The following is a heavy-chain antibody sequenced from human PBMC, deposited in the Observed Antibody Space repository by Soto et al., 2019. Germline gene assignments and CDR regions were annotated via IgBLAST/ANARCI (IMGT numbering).Heavy chain of an antibody. D-gene: IGHD6-19*01. CDR1: GYTFISYS. CDR3: ARETSASGSRWFDP. J-gene: IGHJ5*02. CDR2: INVANGNT. V-gene: IGHV1-3*05. Sequence: QVQLVQSGAEEKKPGASVKVSCKVSGYTFISYSMHWVRQAPGQRLEWMGWINVANGNTKYSQKIQGRVTITIDTSASTGYMELSSLRSEDTAVYYCARETSASGSRWFDPWGQGTLVTVSS.